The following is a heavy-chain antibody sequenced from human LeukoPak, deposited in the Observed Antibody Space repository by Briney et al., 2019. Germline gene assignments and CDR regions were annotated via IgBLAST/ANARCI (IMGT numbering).Heavy chain of an antibody. D-gene: IGHD3-3*01. CDR2: IDEDGKTI. Sequence: GGSLRLSYAASGFTFNSYWMHWVCQAPGKGLVWVSRIDEDGKTIDYADSVKGRFTISRDNAKDTLYLQMSSLRDEDTAVYYCVSDLCGGDDQWGRGTLVTVSS. V-gene: IGHV3-74*01. J-gene: IGHJ5*02. CDR1: GFTFNSYW. CDR3: VSDLCGGDDQ.